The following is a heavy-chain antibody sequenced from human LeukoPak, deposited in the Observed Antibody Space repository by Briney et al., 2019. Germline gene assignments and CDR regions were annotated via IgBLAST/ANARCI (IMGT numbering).Heavy chain of an antibody. CDR1: GGTFSSYA. CDR3: ARISRDGYIFDY. V-gene: IGHV1-69*05. D-gene: IGHD5-24*01. CDR2: IIPIFGTA. Sequence: GASVKVSCKASGGTFSSYAISWVRQAPGQWLEWMGGIIPIFGTANYAQKFQGRVTITTDESTSTAYMELSSLRSEDTAVYYCARISRDGYIFDYWGQGTLVTVSS. J-gene: IGHJ4*02.